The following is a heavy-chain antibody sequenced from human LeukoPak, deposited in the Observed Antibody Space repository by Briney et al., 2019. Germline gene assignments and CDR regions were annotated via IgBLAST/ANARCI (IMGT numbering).Heavy chain of an antibody. D-gene: IGHD2-2*01. CDR3: ARDRDQLRAFDI. J-gene: IGHJ3*02. V-gene: IGHV3-7*01. Sequence: GGSLRLSCAASGFTFRDCWMTWVRQAPGKGLEWVANIKQDGSEKYYVDSVKGRFTISRDNAKNSLYLQMNSLRAEDTAVYYCARDRDQLRAFDIWGQGTMVTVSS. CDR2: IKQDGSEK. CDR1: GFTFRDCW.